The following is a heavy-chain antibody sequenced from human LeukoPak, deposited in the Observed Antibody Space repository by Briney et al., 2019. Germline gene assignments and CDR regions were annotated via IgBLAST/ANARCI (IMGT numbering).Heavy chain of an antibody. CDR3: ARHAYSDGWPLDY. Sequence: PSETLSLTCTVSGGSISSGGYYWSWIRQHPGKGLEWIGYIYYSGSTNYNPSLKSRVSISIDTSKNQFSLKLSSVTAADTAVYYCARHAYSDGWPLDYWGQGTLVTVSS. CDR2: IYYSGST. J-gene: IGHJ4*02. V-gene: IGHV4-61*08. CDR1: GGSISSGGYY. D-gene: IGHD6-19*01.